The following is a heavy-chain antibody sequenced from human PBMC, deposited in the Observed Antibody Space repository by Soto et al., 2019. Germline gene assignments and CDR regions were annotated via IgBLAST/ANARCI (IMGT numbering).Heavy chain of an antibody. J-gene: IGHJ6*03. Sequence: EVHLVESGGGLVQPGGSLRLSCAASGFTVSSKYMSWVRQAPGKGLEWVSLIQSGGPTYYADSVKGRFTITRDTTENTLHLQMDSLRAEDTAGYYCARDGVLFEGGRCYAVPLDVGGKGTTVTVSS. D-gene: IGHD2-15*01. CDR1: GFTVSSKY. CDR3: ARDGVLFEGGRCYAVPLDV. V-gene: IGHV3-66*01. CDR2: IQSGGPT.